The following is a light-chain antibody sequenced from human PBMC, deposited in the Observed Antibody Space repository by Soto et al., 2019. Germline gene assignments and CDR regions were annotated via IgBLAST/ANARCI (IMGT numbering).Light chain of an antibody. CDR2: YDN. CDR1: SSNIGNNA. Sequence: QSVLTQPPSVSEAPRQRVTISCSGSSSNIGNNAVNWYQQLPGKAPKLLIYYDNLRPSGVPDRISGSKSGTSASLAISGLQSDDEADYYCAAWDDSLNGRVFGTGTKVTVL. V-gene: IGLV1-36*01. CDR3: AAWDDSLNGRV. J-gene: IGLJ1*01.